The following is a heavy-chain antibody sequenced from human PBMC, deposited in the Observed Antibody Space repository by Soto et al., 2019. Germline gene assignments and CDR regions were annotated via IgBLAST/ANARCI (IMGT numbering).Heavy chain of an antibody. Sequence: EVQLVESGGGLVKPGGSLKLSCAASGFTFSSYSMNWVRQAPGKGLEWVSSISSSSSYIYYADSVKGRFTISRDNAKNSLYLKMKSLRAEDTAVYYCARDSKLAIDYWGQGTLVTVSS. V-gene: IGHV3-21*01. J-gene: IGHJ4*02. CDR2: ISSSSSYI. CDR1: GFTFSSYS. D-gene: IGHD6-6*01. CDR3: ARDSKLAIDY.